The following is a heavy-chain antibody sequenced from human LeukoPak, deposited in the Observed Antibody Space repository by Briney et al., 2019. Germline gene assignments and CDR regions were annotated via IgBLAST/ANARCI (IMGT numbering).Heavy chain of an antibody. D-gene: IGHD3-10*01. Sequence: SETLSLTCAVHGGSFSGYYWSWIRQPPGKGLEWIGEINHSGSTNYNPSLKSRLTISVDTSKRQFSLKLSSVTAADTAVYYCASVLLSGLGFDYWGQGTLVTVSS. J-gene: IGHJ4*02. CDR2: INHSGST. V-gene: IGHV4-34*09. CDR1: GGSFSGYY. CDR3: ASVLLSGLGFDY.